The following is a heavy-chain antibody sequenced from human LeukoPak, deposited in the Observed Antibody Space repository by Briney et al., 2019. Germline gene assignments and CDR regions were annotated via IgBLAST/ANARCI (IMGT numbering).Heavy chain of an antibody. CDR3: ARRHVEYSSSSDPYYFDY. J-gene: IGHJ4*02. Sequence: PSETLSLTCTVSGGSISSYYWSWIRQPPGKGLEWIGYIYHSGSTKYNPSLKSRVTISVDTSKNQFSLILSSVTAADTAVYYCARRHVEYSSSSDPYYFDYWGQGTLVTVSS. CDR2: IYHSGST. CDR1: GGSISSYY. D-gene: IGHD6-6*01. V-gene: IGHV4-59*01.